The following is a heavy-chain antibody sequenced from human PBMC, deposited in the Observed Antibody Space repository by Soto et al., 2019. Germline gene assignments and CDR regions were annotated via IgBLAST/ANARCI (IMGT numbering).Heavy chain of an antibody. CDR3: ARGRNCTNGVCYRPFDY. CDR2: INHSGST. V-gene: IGHV4-34*01. Sequence: SETLSLTCAVYGGSFSGYYWSWIRQHPGKGLEWIGEINHSGSTNYNPSLKSRVTISVDTSKNQFSLKLSSVTAADTAVYYCARGRNCTNGVCYRPFDYWGQGTLVTVSS. CDR1: GGSFSGYY. J-gene: IGHJ4*02. D-gene: IGHD2-8*01.